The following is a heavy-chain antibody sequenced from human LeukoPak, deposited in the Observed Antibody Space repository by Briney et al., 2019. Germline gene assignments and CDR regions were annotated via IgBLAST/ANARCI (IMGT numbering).Heavy chain of an antibody. V-gene: IGHV4-59*01. CDR2: IYYSGST. J-gene: IGHJ6*03. CDR1: GGSISDYY. Sequence: SETLSLTCTVSGGSISDYYWSWIRQPPGKGLEWIGYIYYSGSTTYNPSLKSRAAMSVDTSKNQFSLKLSSVTAADTAVHYCARGDFCSSTSCYLRPMDVWGKGTTVTVSS. CDR3: ARGDFCSSTSCYLRPMDV. D-gene: IGHD2-2*01.